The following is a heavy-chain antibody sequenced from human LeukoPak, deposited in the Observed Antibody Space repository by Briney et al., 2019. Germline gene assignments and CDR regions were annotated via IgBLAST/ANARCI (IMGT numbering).Heavy chain of an antibody. CDR1: GGTFSSYA. Sequence: SVKVSCKASGGTFSSYAISWVRQAPGQGLEWMGGIIPIFGTANYAQKFQGRVTITTDESTSTAYMELSSLRSEDTAVYYCARVSHRGPPPYYFDYWGQGTLVTVSS. J-gene: IGHJ4*02. CDR2: IIPIFGTA. V-gene: IGHV1-69*05. CDR3: ARVSHRGPPPYYFDY. D-gene: IGHD1-14*01.